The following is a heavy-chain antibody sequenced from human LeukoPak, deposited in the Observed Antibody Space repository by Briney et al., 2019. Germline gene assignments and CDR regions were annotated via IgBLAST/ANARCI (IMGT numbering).Heavy chain of an antibody. CDR1: GFTFSSYA. V-gene: IGHV3-23*01. D-gene: IGHD3-22*01. CDR3: AKDPAYYYGSSAYYYFDY. CDR2: ISGSDGTT. J-gene: IGHJ4*02. Sequence: PGGSLRLSCAASGFTFSSYAMSWVRQAPGKGLEWVSAISGSDGTTYYADSVKGRFTISRDNSKNTLYLQMNSLRAEDTAVYYCAKDPAYYYGSSAYYYFDYWGRGTLVTASS.